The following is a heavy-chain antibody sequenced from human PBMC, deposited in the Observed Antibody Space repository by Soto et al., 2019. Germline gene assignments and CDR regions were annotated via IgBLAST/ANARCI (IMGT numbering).Heavy chain of an antibody. CDR2: ISAYNGNT. V-gene: IGHV1-18*01. CDR1: GYTFTSYG. Sequence: ASVKVSCKASGYTFTSYGISWVRQAPGQGLEWMGWISAYNGNTNYAQKLQGRVTMTTDTSTSTAYMELRSLRSDDTAVYYCAQSLTGRTDAFDIWGQGAMVIVSS. D-gene: IGHD3-9*01. J-gene: IGHJ3*02. CDR3: AQSLTGRTDAFDI.